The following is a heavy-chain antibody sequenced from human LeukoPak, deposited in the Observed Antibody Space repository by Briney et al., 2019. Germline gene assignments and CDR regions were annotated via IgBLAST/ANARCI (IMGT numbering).Heavy chain of an antibody. V-gene: IGHV5-51*01. CDR2: IYPGDSDT. Sequence: GESLKISCKGSGYSFTSYWIGWVRQMPGKGLEWMGIIYPGDSDTRYSPSFQGQVTISADKSISTAYLQWSSLKASDPAMYYCARVGKLLYASSGMDVWGQGTTVTVSS. D-gene: IGHD2-2*02. J-gene: IGHJ6*02. CDR3: ARVGKLLYASSGMDV. CDR1: GYSFTSYW.